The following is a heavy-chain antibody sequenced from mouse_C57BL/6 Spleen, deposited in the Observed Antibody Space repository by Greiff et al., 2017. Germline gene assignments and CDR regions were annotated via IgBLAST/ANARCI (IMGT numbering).Heavy chain of an antibody. CDR1: GYAFSSSW. D-gene: IGHD2-4*01. Sequence: QVQLQQSGPELVKPGASVKISCKASGYAFSSSWMNWVKQRPGKGLEWIGRIYPGDGDTNYNGKFKGKATLTADKSSSTAYMQLSSLTSEDSAVYFCARSDYDYDGGYAMDYWGQGTSVTVSS. CDR3: ARSDYDYDGGYAMDY. J-gene: IGHJ4*01. CDR2: IYPGDGDT. V-gene: IGHV1-82*01.